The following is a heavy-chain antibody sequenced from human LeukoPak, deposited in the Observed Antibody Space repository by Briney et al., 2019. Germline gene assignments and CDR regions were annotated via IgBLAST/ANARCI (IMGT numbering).Heavy chain of an antibody. J-gene: IGHJ4*02. CDR1: GGSISSYY. CDR2: IYTSGST. V-gene: IGHV4-4*07. D-gene: IGHD1-26*01. Sequence: SETLSLTRTVSGGSISSYYWSWIRQPAGKGLEWIGRIYTSGSTNYNPSLKSRVTMSVDTPKNQFSLKLSSVTAADTAVYYCARDGDSGSYIDYWGQGTLVTVSS. CDR3: ARDGDSGSYIDY.